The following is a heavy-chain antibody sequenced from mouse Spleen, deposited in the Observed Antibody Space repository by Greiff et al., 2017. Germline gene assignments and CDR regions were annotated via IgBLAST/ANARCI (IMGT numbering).Heavy chain of an antibody. CDR3: ARGGISTMSTPYYFDY. Sequence: EVQLQQSGPELVKPGASVKISCTASGYSFTDYNMNWVKQSTGKSLEWIGVINPNYGTTSYNQKFKGKATLTVDQSSSTAYMQLNSLTSEDSAVYYCARGGISTMSTPYYFDYWGQGTTRTVSS. J-gene: IGHJ2*01. CDR2: INPNYGTT. V-gene: IGHV1-39*01. D-gene: IGHD2-4*01. CDR1: GYSFTDYN.